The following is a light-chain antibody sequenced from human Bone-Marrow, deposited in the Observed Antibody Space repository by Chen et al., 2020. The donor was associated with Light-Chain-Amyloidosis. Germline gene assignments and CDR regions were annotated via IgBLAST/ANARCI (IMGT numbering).Light chain of an antibody. CDR3: QQCSDWPLT. CDR2: DVS. Sequence: EIVLTQSPATLSLSPGERATLSCRASQSVTSFIAWYQQKPGQAPRLLIYDVSKRANGIPARFRGSGSGTDFTLTITSLEPEDFAIYYCQQCSDWPLTFGGGTKLEIK. J-gene: IGKJ4*01. CDR1: QSVTSF. V-gene: IGKV3-11*01.